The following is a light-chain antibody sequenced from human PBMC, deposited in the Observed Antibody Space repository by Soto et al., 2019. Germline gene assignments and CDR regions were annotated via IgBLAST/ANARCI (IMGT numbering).Light chain of an antibody. CDR2: DVS. CDR1: SSDVGGYNY. J-gene: IGLJ1*01. CDR3: SSYKSSKRV. Sequence: QSVLTQPASVSGSPGQSITISCTGTSSDVGGYNYVSWYQQHPGKAPKLMIYDVSNRPSGVSNRFSGSKSGNTASLTISGLQAEDEADYYCSSYKSSKRVFGTGTKVTVL. V-gene: IGLV2-14*01.